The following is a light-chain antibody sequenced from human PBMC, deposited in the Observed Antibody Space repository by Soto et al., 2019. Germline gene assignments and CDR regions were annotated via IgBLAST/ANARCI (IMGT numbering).Light chain of an antibody. J-gene: IGKJ1*01. CDR2: GAS. CDR1: QSVSSSY. Sequence: EIVLTQSPGTLSLSPGERATLSCRASQSVSSSYLAWYQQKPGQAPRLLIYGASSRATGIPDRFSGSGSGTDFILTISRLEPEDFAVYYRQQYGSSPWTFGQGTKVEIK. V-gene: IGKV3-20*01. CDR3: QQYGSSPWT.